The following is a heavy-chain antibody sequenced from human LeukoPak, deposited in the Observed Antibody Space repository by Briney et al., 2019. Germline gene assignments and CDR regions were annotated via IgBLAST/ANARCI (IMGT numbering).Heavy chain of an antibody. CDR2: IRSKAYGGTT. Sequence: PGRSLRLSCTASGFTFGDYAMSWVRQAPGKGLEWVGFIRSKAYGGTTEYAAYVKGRFTISRDDTKSIAYLQMNSLKTEDTAVYYYTRDLTTVTGFGYYGMDVWGQGTTVTVSS. J-gene: IGHJ6*02. CDR1: GFTFGDYA. V-gene: IGHV3-49*04. D-gene: IGHD4-17*01. CDR3: TRDLTTVTGFGYYGMDV.